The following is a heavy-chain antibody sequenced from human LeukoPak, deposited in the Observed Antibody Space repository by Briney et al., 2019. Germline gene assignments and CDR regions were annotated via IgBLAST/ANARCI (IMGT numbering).Heavy chain of an antibody. D-gene: IGHD2-2*01. CDR3: ASGLGYCSSTSCYALGY. Sequence: SVKVSCKASGGTFSSYAISWVRQAPGQGLEWMGGIIPIFGTANYAQKFQGRVTITADKSTSTAYMELSSLRPEDTAVYYCASGLGYCSSTSCYALGYWGQGTLVTVSS. CDR2: IIPIFGTA. V-gene: IGHV1-69*06. J-gene: IGHJ4*02. CDR1: GGTFSSYA.